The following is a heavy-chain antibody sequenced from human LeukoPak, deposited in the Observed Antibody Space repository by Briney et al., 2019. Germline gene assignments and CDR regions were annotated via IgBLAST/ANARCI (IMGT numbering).Heavy chain of an antibody. D-gene: IGHD3-10*01. V-gene: IGHV3-15*01. CDR2: IKSRTDGGTT. CDR1: GFTFNNAW. J-gene: IGHJ4*02. Sequence: PGGSLRLSCAGSGFTFNNAWMTWVRQAPGKGLEWVGRIKSRTDGGTTDYAAPVKGRFTISRDDSKSTLYLQMNSLQTEDTGVYYCTTELVWFGVLAHWGQGTLATVSS. CDR3: TTELVWFGVLAH.